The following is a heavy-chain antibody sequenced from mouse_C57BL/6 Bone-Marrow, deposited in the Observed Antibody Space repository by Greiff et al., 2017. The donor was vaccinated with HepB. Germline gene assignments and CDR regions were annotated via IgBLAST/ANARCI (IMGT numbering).Heavy chain of an antibody. V-gene: IGHV1-42*01. CDR3: ARTLLLRNFDY. J-gene: IGHJ2*01. CDR1: GYSFTGYY. Sequence: VQLQQSGPELVKPGASVKISCKASGYSFTGYYMNWVKQSPEKSLEWIGEINPSTGGTTYNQKFKAKATLTVDKSSSTAYMQLKSLTSEDSAVYYCARTLLLRNFDYWGQGTTLTVSS. D-gene: IGHD1-1*01. CDR2: INPSTGGT.